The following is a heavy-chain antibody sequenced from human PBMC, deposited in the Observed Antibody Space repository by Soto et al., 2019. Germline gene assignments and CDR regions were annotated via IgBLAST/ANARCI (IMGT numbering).Heavy chain of an antibody. J-gene: IGHJ4*02. CDR2: VSNDGSTT. D-gene: IGHD6-13*01. CDR3: VRSSGWYDY. Sequence: GGSLRLSCAASGFTFSSHWMHWVRQAPGKGLVWVSRVSNDGSTTTYADSVKGRFTISRDNAKNTLYLQMNSLRVEDTAVYHCVRSSGWYDYWGQGTLVTVSS. V-gene: IGHV3-74*01. CDR1: GFTFSSHW.